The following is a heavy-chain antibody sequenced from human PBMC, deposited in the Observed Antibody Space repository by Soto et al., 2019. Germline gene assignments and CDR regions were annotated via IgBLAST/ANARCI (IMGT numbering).Heavy chain of an antibody. D-gene: IGHD3-10*01. Sequence: GGSLRLSCAASGFTFSSYGMHGVRQAPGKGLEWVAVISYDGSNKYYADSVKGRLTISRDNSKNTLYLQMNSLRAEDTAVYYCAKTHAITMVRGVPDYWGQGTLVTVSS. J-gene: IGHJ4*02. CDR1: GFTFSSYG. CDR2: ISYDGSNK. V-gene: IGHV3-30*18. CDR3: AKTHAITMVRGVPDY.